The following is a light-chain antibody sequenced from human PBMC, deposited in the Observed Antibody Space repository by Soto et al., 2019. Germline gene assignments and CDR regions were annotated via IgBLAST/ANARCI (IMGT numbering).Light chain of an antibody. J-gene: IGKJ4*01. Sequence: EIVMTQSPDTLSVSPGERATLSCRASQNVGRNVAWYQQRPGQAPRLLIHGTSTRAADIPARFSGSVSGTEFTLTINSLQPEDFVIYYCQQYNNWPPGLTFGGGTKVEIK. CDR2: GTS. CDR3: QQYNNWPPGLT. CDR1: QNVGRN. V-gene: IGKV3-15*01.